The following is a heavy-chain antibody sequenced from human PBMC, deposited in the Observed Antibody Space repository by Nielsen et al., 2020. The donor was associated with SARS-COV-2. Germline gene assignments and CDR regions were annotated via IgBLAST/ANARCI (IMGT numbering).Heavy chain of an antibody. D-gene: IGHD3-10*01. CDR3: ASGTFGSYYYGMDV. CDR1: GYNFATYW. J-gene: IGHJ6*02. CDR2: IYPGDSDT. V-gene: IGHV5-51*01. Sequence: GESLKISCKASGYNFATYWIGWVRQMPGKGLEWMGTIYPGDSDTRYSPSFQGQVTLSADKSISTAYLQWSSLKASDTAMYYCASGTFGSYYYGMDVWGQGTTVTVSS.